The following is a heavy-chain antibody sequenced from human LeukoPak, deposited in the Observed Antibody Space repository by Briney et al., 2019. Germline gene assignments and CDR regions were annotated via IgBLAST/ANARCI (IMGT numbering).Heavy chain of an antibody. CDR1: GGSISSSSYY. CDR3: ATGYSSSWTGGWFDP. J-gene: IGHJ5*02. D-gene: IGHD6-13*01. Sequence: SQTLSLTCTVSGGSISSSSYYWGWIRQPPGKGLEWIGSIYYSGSTYYNPSLKSRVTISVDTSKNQFSLKLSSVTAADTAVYYCATGYSSSWTGGWFDPWGQGTLVTVSS. V-gene: IGHV4-39*07. CDR2: IYYSGST.